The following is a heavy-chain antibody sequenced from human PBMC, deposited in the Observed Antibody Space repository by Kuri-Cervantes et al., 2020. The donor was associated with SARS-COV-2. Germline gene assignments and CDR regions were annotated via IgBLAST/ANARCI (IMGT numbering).Heavy chain of an antibody. J-gene: IGHJ2*01. V-gene: IGHV3-48*04. D-gene: IGHD3-3*01. CDR2: ITTSGGTI. CDR3: ARTYYDFWSGNGERYFDL. Sequence: GGSLRLSCAASGFTFSSYAMSWVRQAPGKGLEWISYITTSGGTIHYADSVKGRFTISRDNAKDALYLQMNSLRAEDTAMYYCARTYYDFWSGNGERYFDLWGRGTLVTVSS. CDR1: GFTFSSYA.